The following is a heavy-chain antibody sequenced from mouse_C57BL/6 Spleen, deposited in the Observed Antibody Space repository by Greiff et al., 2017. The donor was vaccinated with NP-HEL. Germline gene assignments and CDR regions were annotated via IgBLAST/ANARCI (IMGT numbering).Heavy chain of an antibody. CDR3: TRDYSPY. V-gene: IGHV14-4*01. CDR2: IDPENGDT. D-gene: IGHD1-1*01. Sequence: EVQLQESGAELVRPGASVKLSCTASGFNIKDDYMHWVKQRPEQGLEWIGWIDPENGDTEYASKFQGKATITADTSSNTAYLQLSSLTSEDTAVYYCTRDYSPYWGQGTLVTVSA. CDR1: GFNIKDDY. J-gene: IGHJ3*01.